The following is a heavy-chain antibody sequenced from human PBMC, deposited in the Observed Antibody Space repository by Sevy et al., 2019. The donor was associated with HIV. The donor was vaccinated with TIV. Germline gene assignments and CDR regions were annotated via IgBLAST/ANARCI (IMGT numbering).Heavy chain of an antibody. CDR3: AREYYYDSSGYYYGAGWFDP. Sequence: SETLSLTCTVSGGSISSSSYYWGWIRQPPGKGLEWIGSIYYSGSTYYNPSLKSRVTISVDTSKNQFSLQLSSVTAAETAVYYCAREYYYDSSGYYYGAGWFDPWGQGTLVTVSS. CDR1: GGSISSSSYY. CDR2: IYYSGST. V-gene: IGHV4-39*01. J-gene: IGHJ5*02. D-gene: IGHD3-22*01.